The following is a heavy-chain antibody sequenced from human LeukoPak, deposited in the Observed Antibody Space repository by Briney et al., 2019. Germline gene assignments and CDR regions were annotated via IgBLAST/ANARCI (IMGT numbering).Heavy chain of an antibody. V-gene: IGHV3-30*03. Sequence: GGSLRLSCAASGFTFSSYGMHWVRQAPGKGLEWVAVISYDGSNKYYADSVKGRFTISRDNSKNTLHLRMNSLRAEDTAVYYCARGVQLTFDYWGQGTLVTVSS. CDR1: GFTFSSYG. CDR3: ARGVQLTFDY. CDR2: ISYDGSNK. J-gene: IGHJ4*02. D-gene: IGHD5-18*01.